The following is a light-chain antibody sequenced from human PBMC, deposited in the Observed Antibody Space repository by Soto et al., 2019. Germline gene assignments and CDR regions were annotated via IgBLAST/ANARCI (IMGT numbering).Light chain of an antibody. CDR3: QQYHTDWT. J-gene: IGKJ1*01. V-gene: IGKV1-39*01. CDR1: QSISSY. CDR2: AAS. Sequence: DIQMTQSPSSLSASVGDRVTITCRASQSISSYLNWYQQKPGKAPKLLIYAASSLQSGVPSRFSGRGSGTDFTLTISSLQADDFATYYCQQYHTDWTFGQGTKVDIK.